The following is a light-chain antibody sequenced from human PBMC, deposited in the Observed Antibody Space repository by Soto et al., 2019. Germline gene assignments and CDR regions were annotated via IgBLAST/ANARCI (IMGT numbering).Light chain of an antibody. CDR2: DVS. CDR3: SSYTRSSTHV. J-gene: IGLJ1*01. CDR1: SSDVGAYTF. Sequence: QSALTQPASVSGSPGQSITISCTGTSSDVGAYTFVSWYQQHPDKVPKLIIFDVSRRPSGVSDRFSGSKSGNTASLTISGLQPEDEADYYCSSYTRSSTHVFGSGTKLPVL. V-gene: IGLV2-14*03.